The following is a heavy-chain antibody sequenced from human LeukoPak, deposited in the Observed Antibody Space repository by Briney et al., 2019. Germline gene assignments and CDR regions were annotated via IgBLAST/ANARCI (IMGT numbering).Heavy chain of an antibody. CDR1: GYSISSGYY. CDR3: ARGPATVVTPYYSDY. Sequence: PSETLSLTCTVSGYSISSGYYWGWIRQPPGKGLEWIGSIYHSGSTYYNPSLKSRVTISVDTSKNQFSLKLSSVTAADTAVYYCARGPATVVTPYYSDYWGQGTLVTVSS. J-gene: IGHJ4*02. D-gene: IGHD4-23*01. V-gene: IGHV4-38-2*02. CDR2: IYHSGST.